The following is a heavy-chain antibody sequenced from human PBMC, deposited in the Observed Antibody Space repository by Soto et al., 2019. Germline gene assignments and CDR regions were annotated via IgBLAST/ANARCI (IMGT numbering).Heavy chain of an antibody. CDR3: ATPPTTYCSGGSCYSQLQH. CDR2: IYPGDSDT. CDR1: GYSFTSYW. D-gene: IGHD2-15*01. J-gene: IGHJ1*01. Sequence: GESLKISCKGSGYSFTSYWIGWVRQMPGKGLEWMGIIYPGDSDTRYSPSFQGQVTISADKSISTAYLQWSSLKASDTAMYYCATPPTTYCSGGSCYSQLQHWGQGTLVTVSS. V-gene: IGHV5-51*01.